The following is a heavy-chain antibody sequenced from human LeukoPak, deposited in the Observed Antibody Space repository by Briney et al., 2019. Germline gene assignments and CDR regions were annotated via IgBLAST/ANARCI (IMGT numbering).Heavy chain of an antibody. CDR1: GGSFSGYY. Sequence: SETLSLTCAVYGGSFSGYYWSWIRQPPGKGLEWIGEINHSGSTNYNPPLKSRVTISVDTSKNQFSLKLSSVTAADTAVYYCARDCSSTSCSTPPFDYWGQGTLVTVSS. CDR3: ARDCSSTSCSTPPFDY. CDR2: INHSGST. D-gene: IGHD2-2*02. V-gene: IGHV4-34*01. J-gene: IGHJ4*02.